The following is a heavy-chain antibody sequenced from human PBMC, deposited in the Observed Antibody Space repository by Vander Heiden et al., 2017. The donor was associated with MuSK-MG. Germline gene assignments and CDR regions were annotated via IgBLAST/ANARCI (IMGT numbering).Heavy chain of an antibody. D-gene: IGHD3-22*01. V-gene: IGHV4-31*03. CDR1: DGSFSSNSHF. CDR2: IDYTGSA. Sequence: QVQLQESGPGLVKPTQTLSLTCTVSDGSFSSNSHFWSWIRQHPGKGLEWIGYIDYTGSANYTPSLKSRVTISVDTSGRQFSLTLTSVTSADTTVYSGVRGSFYNPGGYYGRYFDYWGQGTLVTVSS. CDR3: VRGSFYNPGGYYGRYFDY. J-gene: IGHJ4*02.